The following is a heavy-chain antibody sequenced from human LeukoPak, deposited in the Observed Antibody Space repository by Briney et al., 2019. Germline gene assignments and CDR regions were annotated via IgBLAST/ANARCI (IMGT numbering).Heavy chain of an antibody. J-gene: IGHJ4*02. CDR3: ARDGLPYCSGGSCTIDY. D-gene: IGHD2-15*01. V-gene: IGHV3-66*01. CDR1: GFTVSSNY. CDR2: IYSGGST. Sequence: AGGSLRLSCAASGFTVSSNYMSWVRQAPGKGLEWVSVIYSGGSTYYADSVKGRFTISRDNSKNTLYLQMNSLRAEDTAVYYCARDGLPYCSGGSCTIDYWGQGTLVTVSS.